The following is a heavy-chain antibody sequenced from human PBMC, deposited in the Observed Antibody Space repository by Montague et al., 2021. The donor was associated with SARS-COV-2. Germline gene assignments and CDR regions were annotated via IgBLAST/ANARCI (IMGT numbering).Heavy chain of an antibody. J-gene: IGHJ6*04. CDR3: SRVKSIWSWVKQQAPV. Sequence: SETLSLTCAVYGGSFSGYYWSWIRQPPGKGLEWIGEVNLSGSTNYNPSLKSRVTISVDTSKNQFSLKLSSVTAADTAVYYCSRVKSIWSWVKQQAPVWDKGTTVTVSS. V-gene: IGHV4-34*01. CDR1: GGSFSGYY. D-gene: IGHD6-13*01. CDR2: VNLSGST.